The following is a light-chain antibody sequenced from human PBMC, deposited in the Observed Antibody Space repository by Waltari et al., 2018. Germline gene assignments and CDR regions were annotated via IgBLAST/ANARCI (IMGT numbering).Light chain of an antibody. CDR3: QVWDTTTHLV. CDR2: QDS. J-gene: IGLJ2*01. V-gene: IGLV3-1*01. Sequence: SYELTQSPSLSVSPGQTANIACSGDDLGENHISWYQHKAGQSPTLVIYQDSKRPSGVPERFSGSNSGNTASLIITETQAMDEADYYCQVWDTTTHLVFGGGTKLTVL. CDR1: DLGENH.